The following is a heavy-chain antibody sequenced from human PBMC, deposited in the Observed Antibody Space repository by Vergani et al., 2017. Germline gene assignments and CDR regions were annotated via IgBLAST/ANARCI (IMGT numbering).Heavy chain of an antibody. CDR2: IYYSGST. CDR3: ARSEGYSYGYKYYYYGMDV. D-gene: IGHD5-18*01. V-gene: IGHV4-61*01. CDR1: GCSVSSGSYY. J-gene: IGHJ6*02. Sequence: QVQLQESGPGLVKPSETLSLTCTVSGCSVSSGSYYWSWIRQPPGKGLEWIGYIYYSGSTNYNPSLKSRVTMSVDTSTNQFSLKLSSVTAADTAVYYCARSEGYSYGYKYYYYGMDVWGQGTTVTVSS.